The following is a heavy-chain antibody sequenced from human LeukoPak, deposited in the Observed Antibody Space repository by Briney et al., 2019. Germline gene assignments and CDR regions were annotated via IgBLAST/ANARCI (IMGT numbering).Heavy chain of an antibody. CDR1: GFTVSSNH. CDR3: ARDRLVGGSGYSN. Sequence: PGGSLRLSCAASGFTVSSNHMSWVRQAPGKGLEWVSVIYSGGSTYYAGSVKGRFTISRDNSKNTLYLQMNSLRAEDTAVYYCARDRLVGGSGYSNWGQGTLVTVSS. J-gene: IGHJ4*02. V-gene: IGHV3-53*01. CDR2: IYSGGST. D-gene: IGHD3-22*01.